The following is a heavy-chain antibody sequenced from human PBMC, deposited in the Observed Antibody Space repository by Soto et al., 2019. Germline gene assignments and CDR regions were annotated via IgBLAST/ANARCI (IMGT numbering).Heavy chain of an antibody. D-gene: IGHD2-2*01. J-gene: IGHJ6*03. CDR1: GGSISSYY. CDR3: ARRQXIYCSSTSCPYYYYYYMDV. V-gene: IGHV4-59*08. CDR2: IYYSGST. Sequence: SETLSLTCTVSGGSISSYYWSWIRQPPGKGLEWIGYIYYSGSTNYNPSLKSRVTISVDTSKNQFSLKLSSVTAADTAVYXCARRQXIYCSSTSCPYYYYYYMDVWGKGTTVTVSS.